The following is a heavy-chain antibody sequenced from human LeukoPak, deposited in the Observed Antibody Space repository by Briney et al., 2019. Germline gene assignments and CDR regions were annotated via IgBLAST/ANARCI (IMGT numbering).Heavy chain of an antibody. CDR3: ARDLAYSRLDY. Sequence: GGSLRLSCAVSGLIFSSSWMDWVRQAPGKGLEWVASINPDGNKKYSADSVKGRFTISRDNAENSLYLQMNSLRVEDTAFYYCARDLAYSRLDYWGQGMLVTVSS. D-gene: IGHD5-18*01. J-gene: IGHJ4*02. CDR1: GLIFSSSW. V-gene: IGHV3-7*01. CDR2: INPDGNKK.